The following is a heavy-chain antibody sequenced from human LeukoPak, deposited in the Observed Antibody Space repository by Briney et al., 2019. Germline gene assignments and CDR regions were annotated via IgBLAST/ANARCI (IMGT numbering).Heavy chain of an antibody. CDR2: ISSDSSYI. D-gene: IGHD1-1*01. CDR3: ARDRGYMGFDY. V-gene: IGHV3-21*01. Sequence: GGSLRLSCAASGFTFSTYNMNWVRQAPGKGLEWVSSISSDSSYIYYADSVKGRFTISRDNAKNSLYLQMNSLRAEDTAVYYCARDRGYMGFDYWGQGTLVTVSA. J-gene: IGHJ4*02. CDR1: GFTFSTYN.